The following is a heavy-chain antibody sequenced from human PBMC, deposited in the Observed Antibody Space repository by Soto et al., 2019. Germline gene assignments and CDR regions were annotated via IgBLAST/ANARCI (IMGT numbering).Heavy chain of an antibody. J-gene: IGHJ5*02. CDR3: ARSWIQLPFDP. D-gene: IGHD5-18*01. Sequence: ASETLALTCTVSGGSVSSGSYDWSWIRQPPGKGLEWIGYIYYSGSTNYNPSLKSRVTISVDTSKNQFSLKLSSVTAADTAVYYCARSWIQLPFDPWGQGTLVTVSS. CDR2: IYYSGST. CDR1: GGSVSSGSYD. V-gene: IGHV4-61*01.